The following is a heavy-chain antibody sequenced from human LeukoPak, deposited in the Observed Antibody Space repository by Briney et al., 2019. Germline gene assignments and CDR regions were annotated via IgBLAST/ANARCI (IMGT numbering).Heavy chain of an antibody. CDR3: AKGRHTSSGMFDY. D-gene: IGHD1-26*01. J-gene: IGHJ4*02. CDR1: GFTFSNYA. Sequence: GGSLRLSCAASGFTFSNYAMSWVRRAQGKGLEWVSAITGSGDTTYYADSVQGRFTISRDNSKNTLYLQMNSLRAEDTAVYYCAKGRHTSSGMFDYWGQGTLVTVSS. V-gene: IGHV3-23*01. CDR2: ITGSGDTT.